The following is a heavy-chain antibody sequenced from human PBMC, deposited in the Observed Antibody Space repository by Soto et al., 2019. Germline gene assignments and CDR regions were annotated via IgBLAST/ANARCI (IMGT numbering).Heavy chain of an antibody. D-gene: IGHD3-3*01. J-gene: IGHJ5*02. V-gene: IGHV4-4*07. CDR3: ARGQRFSDWFDP. CDR2: SYSSGNT. Sequence: SETLSHPCSVSGGTISGYYWTWIRQPAGKGLEWIGRSYSSGNTKYNPSLQSRVTMSLDTSNNQFSLRLTSVTAADTAVFYCARGQRFSDWFDPWGQGTLVTVSS. CDR1: GGTISGYY.